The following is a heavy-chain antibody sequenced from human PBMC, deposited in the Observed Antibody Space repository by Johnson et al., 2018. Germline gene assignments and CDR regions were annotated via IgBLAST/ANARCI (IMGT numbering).Heavy chain of an antibody. V-gene: IGHV1-69*01. CDR1: GGTFSSYT. J-gene: IGHJ1*01. CDR2: IIPIFGTA. D-gene: IGHD3-22*01. CDR3: ARATYYYDSSGEVEYFQH. Sequence: QVQLVESGAEVKKPGSSVKVSCKASGGTFSSYTISWVRQAPGQGLEWMGGIIPIFGTANCAQTFQGRVTITADESTSTAYIGLSSLRSEDTAVYYSARATYYYDSSGEVEYFQHWGQGTLVTVSS.